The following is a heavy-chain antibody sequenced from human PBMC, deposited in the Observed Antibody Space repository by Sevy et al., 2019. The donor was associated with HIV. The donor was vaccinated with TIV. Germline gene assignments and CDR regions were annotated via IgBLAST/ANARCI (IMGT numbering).Heavy chain of an antibody. CDR1: GGSISSSSYY. CDR3: ARRWGSSGWYRGGMDV. J-gene: IGHJ6*02. V-gene: IGHV4-39*01. D-gene: IGHD6-19*01. Sequence: SETLSLTCTVSGGSISSSSYYWGWIRQPPGKGLEWIGSIYYSGSTYYNPSLKSRVTISVDTSKNQFSLKLSFVTAADTAVYYCARRWGSSGWYRGGMDVWGQGTTVTVSS. CDR2: IYYSGST.